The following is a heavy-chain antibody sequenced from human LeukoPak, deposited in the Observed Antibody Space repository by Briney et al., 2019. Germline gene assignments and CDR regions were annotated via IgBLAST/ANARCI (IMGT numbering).Heavy chain of an antibody. CDR2: ISDYNGIT. V-gene: IGHV1-18*01. Sequence: GASVKVSCKASGYTFTNYGISWVRQAPGQGLEWMGWISDYNGITNYAQTFQGRVTMTTDTSTSTAYMELRSLRSDDTGVYYCARYSYGLYYLDSWGQGTLVTVSS. J-gene: IGHJ4*02. CDR1: GYTFTNYG. CDR3: ARYSYGLYYLDS. D-gene: IGHD5-18*01.